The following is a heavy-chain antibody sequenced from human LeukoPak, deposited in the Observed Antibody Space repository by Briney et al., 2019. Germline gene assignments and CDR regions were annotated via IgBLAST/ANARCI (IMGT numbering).Heavy chain of an antibody. CDR3: AGNYGPHYFDY. V-gene: IGHV3-33*01. Sequence: PGGSLRLSCAASGFTFSNYGMHCVRQAPGKGLEWVAVIWYDGSNKYYADSVKGRFTISRDNSKNTLYLQMNSLRAEDTAVYYCAGNYGPHYFDYWGQGTLVTVSS. J-gene: IGHJ4*02. D-gene: IGHD3-10*01. CDR2: IWYDGSNK. CDR1: GFTFSNYG.